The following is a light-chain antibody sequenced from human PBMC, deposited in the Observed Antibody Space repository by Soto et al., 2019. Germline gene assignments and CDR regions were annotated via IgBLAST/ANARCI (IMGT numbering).Light chain of an antibody. J-gene: IGLJ1*01. V-gene: IGLV2-14*01. CDR2: DVS. CDR3: AGWHHSLTDHV. Sequence: QSVLTQPGSVSGSPGQSITISCTGTSSDVGGYNYVSWYQQHPGKAPKLMIYDVSNRPSGVSNRFSGSKSGNTASLAISGLQSEDEADDYCAGWHHSLTDHVCGTGTKVTVL. CDR1: SSDVGGYNY.